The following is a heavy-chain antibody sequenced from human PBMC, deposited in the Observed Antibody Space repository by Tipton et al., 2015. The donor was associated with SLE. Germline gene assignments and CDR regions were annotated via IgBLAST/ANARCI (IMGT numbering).Heavy chain of an antibody. CDR2: IYHSGS. V-gene: IGHV4-38-2*02. CDR1: GYSISRGYY. Sequence: TLSLTCAVSGYSISRGYYWGWIRQPPGKGLGWIGSIYHSGSYYNPPLKSRVTISVDTSKNQFALKLSSVTAADTAVYYCAREFLNPVTTVHYYFDLWGRGTLVTVSS. CDR3: AREFLNPVTTVHYYFDL. D-gene: IGHD4-11*01. J-gene: IGHJ2*01.